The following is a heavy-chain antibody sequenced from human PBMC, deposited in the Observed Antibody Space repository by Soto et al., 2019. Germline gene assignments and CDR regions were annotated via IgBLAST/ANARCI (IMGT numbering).Heavy chain of an antibody. V-gene: IGHV3-23*01. CDR2: IDVTGGSA. CDR3: EKQFLAYYDFWSGHQDGSYFDY. CDR1: AFTFKNYA. D-gene: IGHD3-3*01. J-gene: IGHJ4*02. Sequence: GGSLRLSFAASAFTFKNYAMTWVRQVPGQDLEWVSSIDVTGGSATYADFVKGRFTISRDNSRDTLSLQMNSLRVEDTAIYYCEKQFLAYYDFWSGHQDGSYFDYWGQGIQVTVSS.